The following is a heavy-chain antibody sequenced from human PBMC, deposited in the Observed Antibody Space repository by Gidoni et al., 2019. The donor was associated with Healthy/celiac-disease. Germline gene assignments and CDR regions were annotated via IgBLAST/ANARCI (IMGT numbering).Heavy chain of an antibody. CDR1: GFTFSNAW. CDR3: TTYMITFGGVIVTYYYYGMDV. Sequence: EVQLVESGGGLVKPGGSLRLSCAASGFTFSNAWLSWVRQAPGKGLEWVGRIKSKTDGGTTDYAAPVKGRFTISRDDSKNTLYLQMNSLKTEDTAVCYCTTYMITFGGVIVTYYYYGMDVWGQGTTVTVSS. J-gene: IGHJ6*02. CDR2: IKSKTDGGTT. V-gene: IGHV3-15*01. D-gene: IGHD3-16*02.